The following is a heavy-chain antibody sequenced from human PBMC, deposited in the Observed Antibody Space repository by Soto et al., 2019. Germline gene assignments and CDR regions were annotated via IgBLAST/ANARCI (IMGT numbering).Heavy chain of an antibody. Sequence: EVQLLESGGGLVQPGGSLRLSCAASGFTFSSYAMSWVRQAPGKGLEWVSAISGSGGSTYYADSVKGRFTISRENSKNTLYLQINSLRAEDTAVYYCAFGVRGSGYYGYWGQGTLVTVSS. D-gene: IGHD3-22*01. V-gene: IGHV3-23*01. J-gene: IGHJ4*02. CDR1: GFTFSSYA. CDR2: ISGSGGST. CDR3: AFGVRGSGYYGY.